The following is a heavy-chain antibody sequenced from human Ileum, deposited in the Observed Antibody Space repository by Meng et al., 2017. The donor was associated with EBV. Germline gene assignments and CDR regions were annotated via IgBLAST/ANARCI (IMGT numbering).Heavy chain of an antibody. D-gene: IGHD4-17*01. J-gene: IGHJ4*02. CDR2: VSYDGSRQ. V-gene: IGHV3-30*18. Sequence: QAQLVESGGGVVQIGRSLRLSCAASGFTFSGYGMHWVRQAPGKGLEWVAIVSYDGSRQDYTDSVKGRFTISRDNSKNTLYLQMNSLRADDTAIYYCAKVATGGYYFDSWGQGTLVTVSS. CDR3: AKVATGGYYFDS. CDR1: GFTFSGYG.